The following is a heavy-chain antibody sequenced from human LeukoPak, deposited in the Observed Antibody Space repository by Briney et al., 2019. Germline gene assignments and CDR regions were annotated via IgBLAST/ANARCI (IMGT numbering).Heavy chain of an antibody. CDR3: AREIRYYFNSRGYPLALRHFDY. D-gene: IGHD3-22*01. CDR1: GGFISGSNYF. Sequence: SQTLSLTCAVSGGFISGSNYFWAWLRQRPGRGREWVVYISHSGSTYYNPALESRVSISVDTSKNQFSLKLSAVTAADTAVYYCAREIRYYFNSRGYPLALRHFDYWGEARLVTVSS. J-gene: IGHJ4*02. V-gene: IGHV4-31*11. CDR2: ISHSGST.